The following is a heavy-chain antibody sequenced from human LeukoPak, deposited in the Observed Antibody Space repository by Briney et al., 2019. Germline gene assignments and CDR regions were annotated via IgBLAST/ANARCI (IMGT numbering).Heavy chain of an antibody. D-gene: IGHD3-22*01. CDR2: IYDSGST. Sequence: SETLSLTCTVSGGSISIYYWSWIRQPPGKGLEWIGYIYDSGSTNYNPSLKSRVTISVDTSKNQFSLKLSSVTTADTAVYYCASLTTAEAFDIWGQGTMVTVSS. CDR3: ASLTTAEAFDI. J-gene: IGHJ3*02. CDR1: GGSISIYY. V-gene: IGHV4-59*01.